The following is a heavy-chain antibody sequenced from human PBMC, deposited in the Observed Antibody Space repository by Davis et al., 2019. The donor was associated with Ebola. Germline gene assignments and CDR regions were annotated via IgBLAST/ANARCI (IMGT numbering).Heavy chain of an antibody. D-gene: IGHD3-16*01. Sequence: MPSETLSLTCTVSGGSISSYYWSWIRHPPGKGLEWIGEINHSGSTNYNPSLKSRVTISVDTSKNQSSLKLSSVTAADTAVYYWAGERGYYGMDVWGQGTTVTVSS. J-gene: IGHJ6*02. CDR2: INHSGST. CDR3: AGERGYYGMDV. V-gene: IGHV4-34*01. CDR1: GGSISSYY.